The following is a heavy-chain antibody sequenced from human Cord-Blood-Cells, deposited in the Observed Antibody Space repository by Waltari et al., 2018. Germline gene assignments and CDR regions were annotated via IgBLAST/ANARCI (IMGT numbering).Heavy chain of an antibody. CDR1: GGSFSGYY. CDR3: ARGGSSWFDY. D-gene: IGHD6-13*01. Sequence: QVQLQQWGAGLLKPSETLSLTCAVYGGSFSGYYWSWIRQPPGKGLEWIGEIHNSGITNYHPSLKRRVTISVDTSKSGFSLTLRSVTAADTAVYYCARGGSSWFDYRGQGTLVTVSS. CDR2: IHNSGIT. J-gene: IGHJ4*02. V-gene: IGHV4-34*01.